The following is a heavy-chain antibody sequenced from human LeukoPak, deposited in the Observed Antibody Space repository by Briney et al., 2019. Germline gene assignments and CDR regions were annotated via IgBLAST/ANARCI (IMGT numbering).Heavy chain of an antibody. Sequence: QPGGSLRLSCAASGFTFSRNSMNWVRQAPGKGLEWVSYISSSGSTIYYADSVKGRFTISRDNAKNSLYLQMNSLRAEDTAVYYCAELGIPMIGGVWGKGTTVTISS. CDR1: GFTFSRNS. V-gene: IGHV3-48*04. CDR2: ISSSGSTI. J-gene: IGHJ6*04. CDR3: AELGIPMIGGV. D-gene: IGHD3-10*02.